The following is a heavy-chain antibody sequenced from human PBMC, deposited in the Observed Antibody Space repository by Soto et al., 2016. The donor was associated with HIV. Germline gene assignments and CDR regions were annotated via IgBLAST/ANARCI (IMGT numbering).Heavy chain of an antibody. CDR2: INWNGGST. CDR1: GFTFDDYG. J-gene: IGHJ6*03. D-gene: IGHD2-2*01. Sequence: EVQLVESGGGVVRPGGSLRLSCAASGFTFDDYGMSWVRQAPGKGLEWVSGINWNGGSTGYADSVKGRFTISRDNAKNSLYLQMNSLRAEDTALYYCARAGVPAARPPLLYYYYMDVWGKGTTVTVSS. CDR3: ARAGVPAARPPLLYYYYMDV. V-gene: IGHV3-20*04.